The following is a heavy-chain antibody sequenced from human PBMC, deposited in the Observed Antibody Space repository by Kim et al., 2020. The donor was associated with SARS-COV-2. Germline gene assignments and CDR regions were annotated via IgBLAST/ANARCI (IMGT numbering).Heavy chain of an antibody. V-gene: IGHV3-23*01. D-gene: IGHD3-10*01. Sequence: GGSLRLSCVASGFSFISYAMSWVRQAPGKGLEWVSAVHWVGGTTYYADSVKGRVTISRDNSKNSVYLQMNILRAEDTAIYYCAKGATGFGVADLDS. CDR1: GFSFISYA. CDR3: AKGATGFGVADLDS. J-gene: IGHJ5*01. CDR2: VHWVGGTT.